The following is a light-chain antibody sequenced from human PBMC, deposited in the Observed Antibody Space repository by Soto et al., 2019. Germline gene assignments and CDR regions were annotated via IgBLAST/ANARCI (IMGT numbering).Light chain of an antibody. Sequence: DIQMTQSPSSLSASVGDRVTITCRASQSISSYLHWYQHKPGKDPRLLIYAASSLQSGVPSRFSGSGSGTDFTLTISSLRPEDFATYFCQQSYSTPDTFGQGTKLEIK. J-gene: IGKJ2*01. V-gene: IGKV1-39*01. CDR3: QQSYSTPDT. CDR1: QSISSY. CDR2: AAS.